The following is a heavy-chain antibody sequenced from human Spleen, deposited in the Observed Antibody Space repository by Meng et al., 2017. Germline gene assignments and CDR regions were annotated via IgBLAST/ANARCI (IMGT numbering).Heavy chain of an antibody. J-gene: IGHJ5*02. V-gene: IGHV1-69*05. CDR2: INAVFGTT. CDR3: AGQIAVAGEGSGWFDP. Sequence: SVKVSCKALGGIFSNYVIGWVRQAPGQGLEWMGGINAVFGTTNYAQKFQGRVTITTDESTSTVYMELTRLTSEDTAVYYCAGQIAVAGEGSGWFDPWDQGTLITVSS. CDR1: GGIFSNYV. D-gene: IGHD6-19*01.